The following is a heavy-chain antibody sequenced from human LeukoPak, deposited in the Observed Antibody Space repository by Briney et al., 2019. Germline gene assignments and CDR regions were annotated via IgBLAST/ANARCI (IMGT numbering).Heavy chain of an antibody. Sequence: SETLSLSCTVSGGSISSYYWSWIRHPQGKGLERIGYIYYTGSTIYNPSLKSGVSMSVATSKNQFSLTLSSVSAADTAVYYCARVLRLCSGETCRDYFDSWGQGTLVTVSS. V-gene: IGHV4-59*01. CDR3: ARVLRLCSGETCRDYFDS. CDR1: GGSISSYY. CDR2: IYYTGST. D-gene: IGHD2-8*02. J-gene: IGHJ4*02.